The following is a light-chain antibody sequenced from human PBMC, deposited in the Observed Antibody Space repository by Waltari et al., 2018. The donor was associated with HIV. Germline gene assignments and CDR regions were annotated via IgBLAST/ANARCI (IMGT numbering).Light chain of an antibody. Sequence: QSVLTQPPSVSGAPGQRVTISCIGSGSNIGSNSDIFWYQQLPGTAPKLLIATHNNRPSGVPDRFSASKSGTSSSLAITGLQVEDEADYYCQSYDSSLSGWGVFGGGTKLTVL. CDR3: QSYDSSLSGWGV. J-gene: IGLJ3*02. CDR1: GSNIGSNSD. V-gene: IGLV1-40*01. CDR2: THN.